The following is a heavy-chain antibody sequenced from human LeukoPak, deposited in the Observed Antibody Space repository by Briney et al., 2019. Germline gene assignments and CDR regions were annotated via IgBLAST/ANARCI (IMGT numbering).Heavy chain of an antibody. CDR2: INWNGGST. CDR1: GFTLDDYA. J-gene: IGHJ4*02. Sequence: GGSLRLSCAASGFTLDDYAMHWVRQAPGKGLEWVSGINWNGGSTGYADSVKGRFTISRDNAKNSLHLQMNSLRAEDTALYYCASKGYCSSTSRCAGDYWGQGTLVTVSS. D-gene: IGHD2-2*01. CDR3: ASKGYCSSTSRCAGDY. V-gene: IGHV3-20*04.